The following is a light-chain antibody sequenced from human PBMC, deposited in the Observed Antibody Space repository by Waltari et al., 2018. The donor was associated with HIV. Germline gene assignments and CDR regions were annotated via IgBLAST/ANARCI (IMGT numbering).Light chain of an antibody. V-gene: IGKV4-1*01. J-gene: IGKJ1*01. CDR2: WAS. CDR3: QQYYSFPET. CDR1: PSVLYNSNNKNF. Sequence: DIVMTQSPDSLAVSLGERATINCKSSPSVLYNSNNKNFLAWYQQKPGQPPKLLIHWASTRESGVPDRFTGSGSGTDFTLTISSLQAEDVAVYYCQQYYSFPETFGQGTKVEI.